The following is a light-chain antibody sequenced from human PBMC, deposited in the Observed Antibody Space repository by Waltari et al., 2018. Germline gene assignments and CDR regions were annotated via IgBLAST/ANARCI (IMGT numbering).Light chain of an antibody. J-gene: IGLJ2*01. CDR2: DGS. V-gene: IGLV3-21*03. CDR1: TIGTKS. Sequence: SYVLTQPPSVSVAPGKTARITCGGDTIGTKSVHWYQRKPGQAPVGVVYDGSDRPPGVPERFSGANSGNTATLTISRVEEGDEADYFCQVWDISRYHRFGGGTKLSVL. CDR3: QVWDISRYHR.